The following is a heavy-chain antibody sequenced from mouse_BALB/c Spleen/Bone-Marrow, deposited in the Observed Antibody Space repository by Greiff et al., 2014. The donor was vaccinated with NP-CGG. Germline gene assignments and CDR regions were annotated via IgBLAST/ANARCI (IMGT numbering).Heavy chain of an antibody. J-gene: IGHJ2*01. CDR3: ARDRCYDYYFDY. CDR2: IWAGGST. V-gene: IGHV2-9*02. D-gene: IGHD2-4*01. CDR1: GFPLTNYG. Sequence: VKLVESGPGLVAPSQSLSITCTVSGFPLTNYGVHWVRQPPGKGLEWLGVIWAGGSTNYNSALMSRLSITKDNSKSQVFLKMNSLQTDDTAMYYCARDRCYDYYFDYWGQGTTLTVSS.